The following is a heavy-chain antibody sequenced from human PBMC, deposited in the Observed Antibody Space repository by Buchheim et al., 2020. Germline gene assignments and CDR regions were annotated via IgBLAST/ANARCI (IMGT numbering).Heavy chain of an antibody. J-gene: IGHJ2*01. CDR2: IYYRGST. D-gene: IGHD2-15*01. Sequence: QVQLQESGPGLVKPSQTLSLTCTVSGGSISSGGYYWSWIRQHPGKGLEWIGYIYYRGSTYYNPSLKSRVTISVDTSKNHFSLKLSSVTAADTAVYYCARLTHRVVVAATDRKIRYFDLWGRGTL. CDR3: ARLTHRVVVAATDRKIRYFDL. V-gene: IGHV4-31*03. CDR1: GGSISSGGYY.